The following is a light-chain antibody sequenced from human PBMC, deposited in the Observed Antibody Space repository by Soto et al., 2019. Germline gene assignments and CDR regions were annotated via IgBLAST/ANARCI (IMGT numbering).Light chain of an antibody. Sequence: IQMTQSPSSLSASVGDRVTITCRASQSISSYLNWYQQKPGKAPKLLIYAASSLQSGVPSRFSGSGSGADFTLTISSLQPDDFATYYCQQYSSSATFGQGTKVDIK. V-gene: IGKV1-39*01. CDR2: AAS. J-gene: IGKJ1*01. CDR3: QQYSSSAT. CDR1: QSISSY.